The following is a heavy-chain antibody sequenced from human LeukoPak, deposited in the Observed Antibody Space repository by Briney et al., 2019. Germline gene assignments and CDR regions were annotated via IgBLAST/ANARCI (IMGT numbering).Heavy chain of an antibody. CDR1: GYTLTELS. CDR3: ATGIHDSSGYRAEYFQH. J-gene: IGHJ1*01. Sequence: ASVKVSCKVSGYTLTELSMHWVRQAPGKGLEWMGGSDPEDGETIYAQKFQGRVTMTEDTSTDTAYMELSSPRSEDTAVYYCATGIHDSSGYRAEYFQHWGQGTLVTVSS. D-gene: IGHD3-22*01. CDR2: SDPEDGET. V-gene: IGHV1-24*01.